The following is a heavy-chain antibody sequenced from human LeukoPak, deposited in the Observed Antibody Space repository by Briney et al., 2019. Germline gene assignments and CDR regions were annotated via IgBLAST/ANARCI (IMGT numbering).Heavy chain of an antibody. J-gene: IGHJ6*02. CDR1: GDSISSSSYC. V-gene: IGHV4-39*07. CDR3: ARDFIVVVTARDYYYYGMDV. D-gene: IGHD2-21*02. Sequence: SETLSLTCTVSGDSISSSSYCWDWIRQPPGKGLEWIGNIYNSANTHYNPSLKTRITMSVDTSKNQFSLKLSSVTAADTAVYYCARDFIVVVTARDYYYYGMDVWGQGTTVTVSS. CDR2: IYNSANT.